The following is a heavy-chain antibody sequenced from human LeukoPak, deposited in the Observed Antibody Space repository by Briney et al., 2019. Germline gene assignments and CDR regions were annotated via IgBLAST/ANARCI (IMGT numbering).Heavy chain of an antibody. D-gene: IGHD5-12*01. J-gene: IGHJ6*03. CDR2: ISSSSTYI. V-gene: IGHV3-21*01. CDR1: GFTFSSYS. Sequence: PGGSLRLSCAASGFTFSSYSMNWVRQAPGKGLEWVSFISSSSTYIYYADSVKGRFTISRDNARNSLYLQMNSLRAEDTAVYYCARVVYSGYDLYYYYMDVWGKGTTVTVSS. CDR3: ARVVYSGYDLYYYYMDV.